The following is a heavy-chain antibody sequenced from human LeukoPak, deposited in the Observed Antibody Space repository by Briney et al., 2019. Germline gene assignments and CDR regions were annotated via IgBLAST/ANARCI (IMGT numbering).Heavy chain of an antibody. CDR2: IYYSGST. CDR1: GGSISSYY. D-gene: IGHD3-3*01. Sequence: PSETLSLTCTVSGGSISSYYWSWIRQPPGKGLEWIGYIYYSGSTNYNPSLKSRVTISVDTSKNQFSLKLSSVTAADTAVYYCARHYDFWSGYYPRWGQGILVTVSS. V-gene: IGHV4-59*01. CDR3: ARHYDFWSGYYPR. J-gene: IGHJ4*02.